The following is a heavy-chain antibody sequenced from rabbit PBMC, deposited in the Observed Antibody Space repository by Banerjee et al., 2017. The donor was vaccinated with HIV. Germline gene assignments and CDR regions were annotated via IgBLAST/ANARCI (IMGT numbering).Heavy chain of an antibody. J-gene: IGHJ4*01. D-gene: IGHD4-2*01. CDR2: IYTGSNGST. V-gene: IGHV1S45*01. CDR1: GFSFSSNYW. CDR3: ARTAGSDL. Sequence: QEQLEESGGDLVKPEGSLTLTCTASGFSFSSNYWMCWVRQAPGKGLEWIACIYTGSNGSTYYASWAKGRFTISKTSSTTVTLQMTSLTAADTATYFCARTAGSDLWGQGTLVTVS.